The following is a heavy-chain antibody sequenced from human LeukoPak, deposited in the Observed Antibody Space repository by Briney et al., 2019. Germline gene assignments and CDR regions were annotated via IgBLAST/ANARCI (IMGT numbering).Heavy chain of an antibody. D-gene: IGHD6-13*01. V-gene: IGHV1-8*02. CDR1: GYTFTSYG. Sequence: ASVKVSCKASGYTFTSYGISWVRQATGQGLEWIGRMNPNSGNTGYAQKFQGRVTMTRNTSISTAYMELSSLRSEDTAVYYCARGPKAAADYYYYGMDVWGQGTTVTVSS. J-gene: IGHJ6*02. CDR2: MNPNSGNT. CDR3: ARGPKAAADYYYYGMDV.